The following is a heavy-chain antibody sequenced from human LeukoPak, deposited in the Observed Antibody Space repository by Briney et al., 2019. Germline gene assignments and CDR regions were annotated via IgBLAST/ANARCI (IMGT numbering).Heavy chain of an antibody. D-gene: IGHD3-10*02. CDR3: ARGISLFGELLRPYYFDY. CDR2: IYYSGST. V-gene: IGHV4-59*08. J-gene: IGHJ4*02. CDR1: GGSISSYY. Sequence: SETLSLTCTVSGGSISSYYWSWIRQPPGKGLEWIGYIYYSGSTNYNPSLKSRVTISVDTSKNQFSLKLSSVTAADTAVYYCARGISLFGELLRPYYFDYWGQGTLVTVSS.